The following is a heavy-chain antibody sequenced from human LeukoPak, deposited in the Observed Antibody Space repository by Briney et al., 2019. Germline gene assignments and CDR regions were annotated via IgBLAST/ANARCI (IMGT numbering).Heavy chain of an antibody. CDR2: INHSGST. V-gene: IGHV4-34*01. CDR1: GGPFSGYY. CDR3: ARGLPGSDTMVRGVMKGWFDP. Sequence: PSETLSLTCAVYGGPFSGYYWSWIRQPPGKGLEWIGEINHSGSTNYNPSLKSRVTISVDTSKNQFSLKLSSVTAADTAVYYCARGLPGSDTMVRGVMKGWFDPWGQGTLVTVSS. D-gene: IGHD3-10*01. J-gene: IGHJ5*02.